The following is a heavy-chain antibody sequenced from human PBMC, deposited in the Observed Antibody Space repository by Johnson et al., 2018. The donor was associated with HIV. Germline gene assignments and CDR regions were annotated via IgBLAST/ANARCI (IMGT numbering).Heavy chain of an antibody. D-gene: IGHD3-22*01. CDR3: AREISRYYYDYAAFDL. CDR2: ISNDGSIK. J-gene: IGHJ3*01. CDR1: GFTFSSYA. Sequence: QVQLVESGGGVVQPGRSLRLSCAASGFTFSSYAMHWVRQAPGKGLEWVAVISNDGSIKYNADSVKGRFTISRDNSRSSVYLHMINLRADDTALYYCAREISRYYYDYAAFDLWGQGTTVTVSS. V-gene: IGHV3-30-3*01.